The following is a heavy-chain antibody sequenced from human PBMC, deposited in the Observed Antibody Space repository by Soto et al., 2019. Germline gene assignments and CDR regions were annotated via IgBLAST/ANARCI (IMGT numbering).Heavy chain of an antibody. CDR3: ARDRNGHCGYASGYAFDI. CDR2: ISAYNGNT. D-gene: IGHD5-12*01. CDR1: GYTFTSYG. J-gene: IGHJ3*02. V-gene: IGHV1-18*01. Sequence: QVQLEQSGAEVKKPGASEKVSCKASGYTFTSYGISWVRQAPGQGLEWMGWISAYNGNTNYAQKLQGRVTMTTDTSTSTAYMELRSLRSDDTAVYYCARDRNGHCGYASGYAFDICGQGTMVTVSS.